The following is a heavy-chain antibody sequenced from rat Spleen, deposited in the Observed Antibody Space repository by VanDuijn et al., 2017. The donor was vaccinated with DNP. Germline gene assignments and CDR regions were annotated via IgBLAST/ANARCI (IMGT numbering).Heavy chain of an antibody. D-gene: IGHD1-2*01. V-gene: IGHV3-1*01. CDR3: ARGRLYPHYAMDA. Sequence: EVQLQESGPGLVKPSQSLSLTCSVTGYSITSTYWGWIRKFPGNKMEWIGHISYSGDTTYNPSLESRISITRDTSKNRFFLQLNSVTTEDTATYYCARGRLYPHYAMDAWGQGTSVTVSS. CDR2: ISYSGDT. CDR1: GYSITSTY. J-gene: IGHJ4*01.